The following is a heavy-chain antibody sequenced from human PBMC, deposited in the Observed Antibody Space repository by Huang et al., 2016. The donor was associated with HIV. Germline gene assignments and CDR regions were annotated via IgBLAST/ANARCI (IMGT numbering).Heavy chain of an antibody. CDR1: GGTFSNYA. V-gene: IGHV1-69*13. CDR3: ARQLYDNTGFLMGARLHD. J-gene: IGHJ4*02. D-gene: IGHD3-22*01. CDR2: IIPIFGTT. Sequence: QVQLVQSGAEVKKVGSSVTVSCKASGGTFSNYAISWVRLAPGHGVEGRGGIIPIFGTTNFAQKFQGRVTITADGSTSTAYRELSSLRSEDTAVYFCARQLYDNTGFLMGARLHDWGQGTLVTVSS.